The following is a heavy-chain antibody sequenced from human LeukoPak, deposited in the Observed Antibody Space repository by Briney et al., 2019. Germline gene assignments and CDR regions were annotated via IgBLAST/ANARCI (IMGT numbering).Heavy chain of an antibody. CDR2: IYYSGST. J-gene: IGHJ3*02. CDR3: ARGHHSMILAEDAFDI. V-gene: IGHV4-39*07. CDR1: GGSTSSSSYY. D-gene: IGHD3-22*01. Sequence: SETLSLTCTVSGGSTSSSSYYWGWIRQPPGKGLEWIGSIYYSGSTYYNPSLKSRVTISVDTSKNQFSLKLSSVTAADTAVYYCARGHHSMILAEDAFDIWGQGTMVTVSS.